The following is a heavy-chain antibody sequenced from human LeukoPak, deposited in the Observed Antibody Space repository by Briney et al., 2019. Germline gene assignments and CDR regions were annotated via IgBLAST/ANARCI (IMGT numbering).Heavy chain of an antibody. Sequence: SETLSLTCSVPGGSISGYHWGWVRQPPGKRLEFFGYIHYSGSTNYNPSLESRVTISLDTSKYQFSLKLTSVTAADTAVYYCARRSSSSGYSYFDYWGQGTLVTVSS. V-gene: IGHV4-59*08. CDR3: ARRSSSSGYSYFDY. CDR2: IHYSGST. D-gene: IGHD3-22*01. J-gene: IGHJ4*02. CDR1: GGSISGYH.